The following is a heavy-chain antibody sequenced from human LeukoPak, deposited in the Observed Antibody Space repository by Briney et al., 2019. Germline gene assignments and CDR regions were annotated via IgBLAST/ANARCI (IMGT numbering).Heavy chain of an antibody. J-gene: IGHJ4*02. CDR3: ASHDSEGYFDY. CDR1: GFTFSSYA. D-gene: IGHD3-22*01. V-gene: IGHV3-30*04. Sequence: GRSLRLSCAASGFTFSSYAMHWVRQAPGKGLEWVAVISYGGNNKYYADSVRGRFTISRDNSKNTLYLQMNSLRAEDTAVYYCASHDSEGYFDYWGQGTLVTVSS. CDR2: ISYGGNNK.